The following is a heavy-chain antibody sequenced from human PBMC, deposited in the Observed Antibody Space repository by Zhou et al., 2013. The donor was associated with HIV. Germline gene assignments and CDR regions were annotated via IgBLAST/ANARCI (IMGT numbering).Heavy chain of an antibody. CDR2: INPQTGGT. J-gene: IGHJ4*02. CDR3: VRDAGPVDFDY. V-gene: IGHV1-2*02. Sequence: VQSGSEVKTPGASVKVSCTTSGYPFTNYYTHWVRQAPGQALEWIGWINPQTGGTNYAQKFHDRVTVTTDTSANTAYMELSGLTSDDTAVYFCVRDAGPVDFDYWGQGTLVTVSS. CDR1: GYPFTNYY. D-gene: IGHD2-2*01.